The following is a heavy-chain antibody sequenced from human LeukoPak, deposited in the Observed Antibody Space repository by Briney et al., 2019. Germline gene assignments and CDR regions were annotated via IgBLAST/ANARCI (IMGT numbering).Heavy chain of an antibody. V-gene: IGHV3-33*06. CDR2: IWYDGSNK. CDR1: GFTFSSYG. D-gene: IGHD3-9*01. Sequence: GGSLRLSCAASGFTFSSYGMHWVRQAPGKGLEWVAVIWYDGSNKYYADSVKGRFTISRDNSKNTLYLQMNSLRAEDTAVYYCAKGYHLTGYQPAAFDYWGQGTLVTVSS. J-gene: IGHJ4*02. CDR3: AKGYHLTGYQPAAFDY.